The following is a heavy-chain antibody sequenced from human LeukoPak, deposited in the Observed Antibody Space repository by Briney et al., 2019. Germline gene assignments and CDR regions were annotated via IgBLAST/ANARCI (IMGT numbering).Heavy chain of an antibody. CDR1: GFTFSSYS. CDR2: ISSSSSYI. D-gene: IGHD3-10*01. CDR3: ARDPYYGSGSLDY. J-gene: IGHJ4*02. Sequence: TGGSLRLSCAASGFTFSSYSMNWVRQAPGKGLEWVSSISSSSSYIYYADSVKGRFTISRDNAKNSLYLQMNSLRAEDTAVYYCARDPYYGSGSLDYSRQGTLVTVSS. V-gene: IGHV3-21*01.